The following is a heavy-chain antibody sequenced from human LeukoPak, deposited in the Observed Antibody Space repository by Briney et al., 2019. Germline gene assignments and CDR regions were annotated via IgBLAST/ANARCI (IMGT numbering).Heavy chain of an antibody. J-gene: IGHJ4*02. Sequence: SQTLSLTCTVSGGSISSGGYYWSWIRQPPGKGLEWIGYIYHSGSTYYNPSIKSRVTISVDRSKNQFSLKLSSVTAADTAVYYCARGELGSYYDFWSGYSYYFDYWGQGTLVTVSS. CDR1: GGSISSGGYY. V-gene: IGHV4-30-2*01. D-gene: IGHD3-3*01. CDR2: IYHSGST. CDR3: ARGELGSYYDFWSGYSYYFDY.